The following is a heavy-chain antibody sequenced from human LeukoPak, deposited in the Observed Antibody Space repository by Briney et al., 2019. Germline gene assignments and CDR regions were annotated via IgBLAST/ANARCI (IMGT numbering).Heavy chain of an antibody. J-gene: IGHJ4*02. CDR3: AKDQVGQYDYGSGSLDY. Sequence: PGGSLRLSCAASGFAFSDYSMNWVRQAPGKGLEWVANIRGSGSGMGSGNYYAGPVKGRFTISRDNAKNSLYLQMNSLRAEDTAVYYCAKDQVGQYDYGSGSLDYWGQGTLVTVSS. V-gene: IGHV3-21*05. CDR1: GFAFSDYS. D-gene: IGHD3-10*01. CDR2: IRGSGSGMGSGN.